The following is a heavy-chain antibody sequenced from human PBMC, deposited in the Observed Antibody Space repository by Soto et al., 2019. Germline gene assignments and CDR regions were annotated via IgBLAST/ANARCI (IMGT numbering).Heavy chain of an antibody. Sequence: SETLSLTCTVSGGSVTSDEDYWTWIRQSPGKGLEWIGYISNSGSTGYNPSLKTRLSMSVDRSKNQFTLRLTSVTAADTAVYFCATESGSTYGYFDNWGQGTQVTVS. CDR2: ISNSGST. J-gene: IGHJ4*02. CDR3: ATESGSTYGYFDN. D-gene: IGHD5-18*01. CDR1: GGSVTSDEDY. V-gene: IGHV4-30-4*01.